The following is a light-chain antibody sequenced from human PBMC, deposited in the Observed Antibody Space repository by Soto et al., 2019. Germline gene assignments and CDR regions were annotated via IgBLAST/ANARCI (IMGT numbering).Light chain of an antibody. Sequence: EIVLTQSPVTLSLSPGERATLSCMASQSVSSNLAWYQQKPGQAPRLLIYGASTRATGIPARFSGSGSGTEFTLTISSLQAGDFAVYYCQQYADWPRTFGQGTKVDIK. CDR3: QQYADWPRT. J-gene: IGKJ1*01. CDR2: GAS. V-gene: IGKV3-15*01. CDR1: QSVSSN.